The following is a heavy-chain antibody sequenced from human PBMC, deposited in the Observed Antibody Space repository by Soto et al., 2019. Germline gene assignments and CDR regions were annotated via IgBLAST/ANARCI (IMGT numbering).Heavy chain of an antibody. Sequence: GESLKNCCKGSGYSFTSYWIGWVRQMPGKGLEWMGIIYPGDSDTRYSPSFQGQVTISADKSISTAYLQWSSLKAPDTAMYYCGRFCCSGYLHNLLAPRGQGTLDTGSS. J-gene: IGHJ5*02. CDR2: IYPGDSDT. V-gene: IGHV5-51*01. CDR1: GYSFTSYW. CDR3: GRFCCSGYLHNLLAP. D-gene: IGHD6-25*01.